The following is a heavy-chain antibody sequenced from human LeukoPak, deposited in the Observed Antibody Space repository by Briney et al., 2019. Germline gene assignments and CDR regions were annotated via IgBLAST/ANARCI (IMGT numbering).Heavy chain of an antibody. J-gene: IGHJ3*02. D-gene: IGHD3-9*01. CDR2: ISYDGSNK. CDR3: ARGQFDWLLYEAFDI. CDR1: GFTFSSYA. Sequence: GGSLRLSCAASGFTFSSYAMHWVRQAPGKGLEWVAVISYDGSNKYYADSVKGRFTISRDNSKNTLYLQMNSLRAEDTALYYCARGQFDWLLYEAFDIWGQGTMVTVSS. V-gene: IGHV3-30-3*01.